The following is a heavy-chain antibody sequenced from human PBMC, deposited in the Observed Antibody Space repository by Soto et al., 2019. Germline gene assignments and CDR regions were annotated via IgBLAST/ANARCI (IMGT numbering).Heavy chain of an antibody. D-gene: IGHD3-22*01. Sequence: GASVKVSCKASGYTFTSYGISWVRQAPGQGLEWMGWISAYNGNTNYAQKLQGRVTMITDTSTSTVYMELSSLRSEDTAVYYCARDTLIYYDSSGYYPYYFDYWGQGTLVTVSS. CDR3: ARDTLIYYDSSGYYPYYFDY. V-gene: IGHV1-18*01. J-gene: IGHJ4*02. CDR2: ISAYNGNT. CDR1: GYTFTSYG.